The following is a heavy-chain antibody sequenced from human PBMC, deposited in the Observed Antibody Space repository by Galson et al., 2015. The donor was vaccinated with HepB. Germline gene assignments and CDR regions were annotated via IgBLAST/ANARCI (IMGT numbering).Heavy chain of an antibody. V-gene: IGHV3-30*03. Sequence: SLRLSCAASTLSFTGYAINRVRQTPGKGLEWVAVMSNDGSYEYYTESVKGRFTNSSDDYKKMMYLQMNSLKTADTAVSYCASGEQGNSPGGGFDPWGQGSLVTVSS. CDR3: ASGEQGNSPGGGFDP. J-gene: IGHJ5*02. CDR2: MSNDGSYE. D-gene: IGHD2-8*02. CDR1: TLSFTGYA.